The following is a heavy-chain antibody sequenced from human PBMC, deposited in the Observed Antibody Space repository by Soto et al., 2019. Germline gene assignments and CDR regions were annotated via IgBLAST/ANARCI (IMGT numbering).Heavy chain of an antibody. CDR1: GFTFSSYE. D-gene: IGHD3-9*01. J-gene: IGHJ5*02. V-gene: IGHV3-48*03. Sequence: GGSLRFSCAASGFTFSSYEMNWVRQAPGKGLEWVSYISSSGSTIYYADSVKGRFTISRDNAKNSLYLQMNSLRAEDTAVYYCARDQAILTGYYIAERPNWFDPWGQGTLVTVSS. CDR2: ISSSGSTI. CDR3: ARDQAILTGYYIAERPNWFDP.